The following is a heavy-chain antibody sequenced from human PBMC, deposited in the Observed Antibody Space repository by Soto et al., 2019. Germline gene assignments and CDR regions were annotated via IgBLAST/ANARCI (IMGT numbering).Heavy chain of an antibody. J-gene: IGHJ6*02. CDR3: AKFLWMTDYYYYYGMDV. V-gene: IGHV3-23*01. CDR2: ISGSGGST. D-gene: IGHD2-21*01. CDR1: GFTFSSYA. Sequence: QPGGSLRLSCAASGFTFSSYAMSWVRQAPGKGLEWVSAISGSGGSTYYADSVKGRFTISRDNSKNTLYLQMNSLRAEDTAVYYCAKFLWMTDYYYYYGMDVWGQGTTVTVSS.